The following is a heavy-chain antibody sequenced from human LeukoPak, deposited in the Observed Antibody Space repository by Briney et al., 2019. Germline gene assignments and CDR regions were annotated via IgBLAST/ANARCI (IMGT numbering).Heavy chain of an antibody. V-gene: IGHV3-49*04. CDR1: GFTFGDYA. J-gene: IGHJ6*02. Sequence: PGGSLRLSCTASGFTFGDYAMSWVRQAPGKGLEWVGFIRSKAYGGTTEYAASVKGRFTISRDGSKSIAYLQMNSLKTEDTAVYYCTRAVVARGGYYYYYGMDVWGQGTTVTVSS. CDR2: IRSKAYGGTT. D-gene: IGHD2-2*01. CDR3: TRAVVARGGYYYYYGMDV.